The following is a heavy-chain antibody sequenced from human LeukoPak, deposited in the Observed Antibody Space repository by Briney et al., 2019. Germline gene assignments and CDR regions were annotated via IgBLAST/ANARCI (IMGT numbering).Heavy chain of an antibody. CDR3: ARFYYYYYYIVV. CDR1: GGSISSYY. V-gene: IGHV4-59*01. Sequence: SETLSLTCNVSGGSISSYYWTWIRQPPGKGLEWIGYIYYSGSTNYNPSLKSRVTISVDTSKNQFSLKLSSVTAADTAVYYCARFYYYYYYIVVWGKGTTVTVSS. D-gene: IGHD3-16*01. CDR2: IYYSGST. J-gene: IGHJ6*03.